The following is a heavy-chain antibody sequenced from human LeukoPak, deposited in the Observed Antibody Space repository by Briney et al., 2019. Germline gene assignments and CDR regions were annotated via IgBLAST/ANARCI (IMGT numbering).Heavy chain of an antibody. V-gene: IGHV3-11*01. CDR2: ISSSGSTI. J-gene: IGHJ4*02. CDR3: ASDRDGYNYFDY. CDR1: GFTFGDYY. D-gene: IGHD5-24*01. Sequence: GGSLRLSCAASGFTFGDYYMSWIRQAPGKGLEWVSYISSSGSTIYYADSVKGRFTISRDNAKNSLYLQMNSLRAEDTAVYYCASDRDGYNYFDYWGQGTLVTVSS.